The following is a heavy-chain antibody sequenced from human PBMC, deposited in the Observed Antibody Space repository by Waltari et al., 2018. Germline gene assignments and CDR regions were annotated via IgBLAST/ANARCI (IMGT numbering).Heavy chain of an antibody. CDR2: IYYSGST. V-gene: IGHV4-39*01. J-gene: IGHJ4*02. CDR3: ATKRESSASGFDY. Sequence: QLQLQESGPGLVKPSETLSFTCTVSGGSISSSSYYWGWIRRPPGKGLEWIGSIYYSGSTDYNPSLKSRVTISVDTSKNQFSLKLGSVPAADTAVYYCATKRESSASGFDYWGQGTLVTVSS. CDR1: GGSISSSSYY. D-gene: IGHD6-19*01.